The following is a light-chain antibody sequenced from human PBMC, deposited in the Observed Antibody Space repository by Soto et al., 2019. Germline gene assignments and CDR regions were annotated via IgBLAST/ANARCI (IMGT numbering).Light chain of an antibody. CDR3: CSYAGSYTFSYV. V-gene: IGLV2-11*01. J-gene: IGLJ1*01. Sequence: QSVLTQPRSVSGSPGQSVTISCTGTSSDVGGYNYVSWYQQHPGKPPKLMIYDVSKRPSRVPDRFSGSKSGNTASLTISGLQAEDEADYYCCSYAGSYTFSYVFGTGTKLTVL. CDR1: SSDVGGYNY. CDR2: DVS.